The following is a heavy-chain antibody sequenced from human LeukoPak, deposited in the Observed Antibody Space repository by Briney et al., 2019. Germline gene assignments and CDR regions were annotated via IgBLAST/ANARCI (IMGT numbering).Heavy chain of an antibody. CDR1: GGSFSGYY. CDR2: INHSGST. J-gene: IGHJ5*02. CDR3: AKGTYDFWSGPKRNWFDP. V-gene: IGHV4-34*01. D-gene: IGHD3-3*01. Sequence: PSETLSLTCAVYGGSFSGYYWSWIRQPPGKGLEWIGEINHSGSTNYNPSLKSRVTISVDTSKNQFSLKLSSVTAADTAVYYCAKGTYDFWSGPKRNWFDPWGQGTLVTVSS.